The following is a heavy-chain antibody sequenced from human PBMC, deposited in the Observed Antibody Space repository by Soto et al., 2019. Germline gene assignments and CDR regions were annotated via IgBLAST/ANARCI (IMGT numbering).Heavy chain of an antibody. Sequence: SDTLSLTCTVSGGSVSSTDYYWSWIRQAPGRGLEWIGHIYHSGSTYYKSSLRSRVTISIDTSKNQFSLNLNSVTAADSGVYFWDRARGGPWMYKWVDPWGQGTQVT. CDR1: GGSVSSTDYY. J-gene: IGHJ5*02. D-gene: IGHD3-10*01. CDR2: IYHSGST. CDR3: DRARGGPWMYKWVDP. V-gene: IGHV4-30-4*02.